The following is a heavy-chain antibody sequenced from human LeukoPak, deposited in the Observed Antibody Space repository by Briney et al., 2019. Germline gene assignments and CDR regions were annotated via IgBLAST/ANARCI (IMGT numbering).Heavy chain of an antibody. CDR3: ARARGYEDY. D-gene: IGHD5-18*01. J-gene: IGHJ4*02. CDR1: GGSISSSSYY. V-gene: IGHV4-39*07. Sequence: SETLSLTCTVSGGSISSSSYYWGWIRQPPGKGLEWIGSIYYSGSTYYNPSLKSRVTISVDTSKNQFSLKLSSVTAADTAVYYCARARGYEDYWGQGTLVTVSS. CDR2: IYYSGST.